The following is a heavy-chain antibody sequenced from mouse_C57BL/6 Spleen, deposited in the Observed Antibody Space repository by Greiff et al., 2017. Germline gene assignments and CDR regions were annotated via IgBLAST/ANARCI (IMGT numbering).Heavy chain of an antibody. J-gene: IGHJ1*03. Sequence: EVKLVESVAELVRPGASVKLSCTASGFNIKNTYMHWVKQRPEQGLEWIGRIDPANGNTKYAPKFQGKATITADTSSNTAYLQLSSLTSEDTAIYYCARWLPTHWYFDVWGTGTTVTVSS. CDR3: ARWLPTHWYFDV. D-gene: IGHD2-2*01. CDR1: GFNIKNTY. CDR2: IDPANGNT. V-gene: IGHV14-3*01.